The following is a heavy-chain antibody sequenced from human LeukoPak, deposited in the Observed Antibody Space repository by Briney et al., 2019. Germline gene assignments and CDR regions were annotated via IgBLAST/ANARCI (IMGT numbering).Heavy chain of an antibody. D-gene: IGHD6-19*01. CDR2: ISYDGSNK. CDR3: ARGIAVAGTGDY. V-gene: IGHV3-30*03. CDR1: GFTFSSYG. Sequence: PGGSLRLSCAASGFTFSSYGMHWVRQAPGKGLEWVAVISYDGSNKYYADSVKGRFTISRDNSKNTLYLQMNSLRAEDTAVYYCARGIAVAGTGDYWGQGTLVTVSS. J-gene: IGHJ4*02.